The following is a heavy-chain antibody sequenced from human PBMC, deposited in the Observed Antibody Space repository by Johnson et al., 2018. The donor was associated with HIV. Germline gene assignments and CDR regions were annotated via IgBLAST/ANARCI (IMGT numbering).Heavy chain of an antibody. CDR2: INWNGGST. J-gene: IGHJ3*01. Sequence: VKLLESGGGVVQPGRSLRLSCAASGFTFDDYGMSWVRQAPGKGLEWVSGINWNGGSTGYADSVKGRFTISRDNSKNTLYLQLNSLRADDTALYYCARELGIQSFDLWGQGTMVTVSS. CDR1: GFTFDDYG. V-gene: IGHV3-20*04. D-gene: IGHD7-27*01. CDR3: ARELGIQSFDL.